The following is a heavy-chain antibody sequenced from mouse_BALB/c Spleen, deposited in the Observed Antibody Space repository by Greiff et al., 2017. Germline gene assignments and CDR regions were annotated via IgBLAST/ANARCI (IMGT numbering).Heavy chain of an antibody. J-gene: IGHJ3*01. Sequence: EVHLVESGGGLVQPGGSRKLSCAASGFTFSSFGMHWVRQAPEKGLEWVAYISSGSSTIYYADTVKGRFTISRDNPKNTLFLQMTSLRSEDTAMYYCARDGVYGNWFAYWGQGTLVTVSA. D-gene: IGHD2-1*01. CDR2: ISSGSSTI. CDR3: ARDGVYGNWFAY. V-gene: IGHV5-17*02. CDR1: GFTFSSFG.